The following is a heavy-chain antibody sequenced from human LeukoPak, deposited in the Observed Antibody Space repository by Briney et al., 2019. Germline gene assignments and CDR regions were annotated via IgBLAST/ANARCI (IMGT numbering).Heavy chain of an antibody. CDR2: INQGGNEK. Sequence: GGSLRLSCAASGITFSTYWMTWVRHFPGKGLEWVANINQGGNEKYYVDSVKGRFTISRDNAENSVFLQLNSLRAEDTAVYYCARGGSNSAWYWIYWGQGTLVIVSS. D-gene: IGHD6-19*01. V-gene: IGHV3-7*03. CDR3: ARGGSNSAWYWIY. CDR1: GITFSTYW. J-gene: IGHJ4*02.